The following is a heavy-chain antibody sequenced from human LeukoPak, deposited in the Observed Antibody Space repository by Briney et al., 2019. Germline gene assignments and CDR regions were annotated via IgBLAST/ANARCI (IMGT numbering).Heavy chain of an antibody. CDR2: MGSSGSHI. J-gene: IGHJ4*02. V-gene: IGHV3-21*01. D-gene: IGHD2-2*02. CDR3: ARESGGNTPYYFDY. CDR1: GFNFAIYS. Sequence: GGSLRLSCAASGFNFAIYSMSWVRQAPGKGLEWVASMGSSGSHIYYADSVKGRFTISRDNSKNTLYLQMNRLGTEDTAVYYCARESGGNTPYYFDYWGQGTLVTVSS.